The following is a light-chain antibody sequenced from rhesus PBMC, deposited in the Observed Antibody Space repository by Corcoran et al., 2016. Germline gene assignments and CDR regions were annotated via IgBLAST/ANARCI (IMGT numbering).Light chain of an antibody. CDR2: EAS. CDR1: QGITND. CDR3: QHYYSTPYS. V-gene: IGKV1-25*01. J-gene: IGKJ2*01. Sequence: DIQMTQSPSSLSASVGDRVTITCRASQGITNDLAWYQQKLGETPKLLIYEASSLQRGIPSRFSGNGSWTDFTLTISRLQSEDFATYYCQHYYSTPYSFGQGTKVEIK.